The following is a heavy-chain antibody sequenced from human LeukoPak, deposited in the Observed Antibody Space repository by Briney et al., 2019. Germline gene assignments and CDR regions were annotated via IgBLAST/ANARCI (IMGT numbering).Heavy chain of an antibody. V-gene: IGHV4-59*01. CDR3: ARDQSGFDY. CDR2: IYYSGST. J-gene: IGHJ4*02. Sequence: PSETLSLTCAVYGGSFSGYCWSWIRQPPGKGLEWIGYIYYSGSTNYNPSLKSRVTISVDTSKNQFSLKLSSVTAADTAVYYCARDQSGFDYWGQGTLVTVSS. CDR1: GGSFSGYC.